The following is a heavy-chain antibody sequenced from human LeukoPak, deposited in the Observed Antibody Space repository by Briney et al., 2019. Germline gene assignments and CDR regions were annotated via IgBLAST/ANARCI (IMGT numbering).Heavy chain of an antibody. V-gene: IGHV3-7*03. Sequence: GGSLRLSCEGSGFSFETYRLSWLRQAPGKGLEWLANIREDGRQTYYADSAKGRFIISRDNAKRSVFLQMDSLRPADTGVYYCARDSTTVAPFDPWGQGTLVTVAS. CDR2: IREDGRQT. D-gene: IGHD4-4*01. J-gene: IGHJ5*02. CDR3: ARDSTTVAPFDP. CDR1: GFSFETYR.